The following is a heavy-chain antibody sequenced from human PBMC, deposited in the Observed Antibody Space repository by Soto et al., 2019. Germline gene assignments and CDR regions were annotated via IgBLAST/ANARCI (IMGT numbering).Heavy chain of an antibody. V-gene: IGHV1-18*01. CDR2: ISAGDGNT. CDR1: GYTSTNYG. Sequence: ASVKVSCKASGYTSTNYGMHWVRQAPGQRLEWMGWISAGDGNTNYAQKLQGRVTMTTDTSTSTAYMELRSLRSDDTAVYYWARAPGNHDAFDIWGQGTMVTVSS. D-gene: IGHD6-13*01. J-gene: IGHJ3*02. CDR3: ARAPGNHDAFDI.